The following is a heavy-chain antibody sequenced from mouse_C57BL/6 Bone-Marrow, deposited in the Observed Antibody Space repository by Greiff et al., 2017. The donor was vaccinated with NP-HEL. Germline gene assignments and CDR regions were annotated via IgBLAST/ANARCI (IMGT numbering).Heavy chain of an antibody. Sequence: EVQLQESEGGLVQPGSSMKLSCTASGFTFSDYYMAWVRQVPEKGPEWVANINYDGSSTYYLDSLKSRFIISRDNAKNILYLQMSSLKSEDTATYYCARGLTRHYFDYWGQGTTLTVSS. V-gene: IGHV5-16*01. CDR1: GFTFSDYY. CDR3: ARGLTRHYFDY. CDR2: INYDGSST. D-gene: IGHD2-2*01. J-gene: IGHJ2*01.